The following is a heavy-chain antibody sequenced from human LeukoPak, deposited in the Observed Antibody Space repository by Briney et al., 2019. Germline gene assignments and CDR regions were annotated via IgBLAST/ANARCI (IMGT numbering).Heavy chain of an antibody. J-gene: IGHJ3*02. CDR1: GCSISSYY. CDR2: IYYSGST. D-gene: IGHD3-16*01. Sequence: PSETLSLTCTVSGCSISSYYWSWIRQPPGKGLEWIGYIYYSGSTNYNPSLKSRVTISVDTSKNQFSLKLSSVTAADTAVCYCARVRRAFGAFDIWGQGTMVTVSS. V-gene: IGHV4-59*01. CDR3: ARVRRAFGAFDI.